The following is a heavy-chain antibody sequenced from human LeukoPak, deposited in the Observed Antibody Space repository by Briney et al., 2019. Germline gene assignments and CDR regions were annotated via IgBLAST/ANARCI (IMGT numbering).Heavy chain of an antibody. V-gene: IGHV3-30*02. J-gene: IGHJ4*02. CDR2: IRNDESNK. Sequence: PGGSLRLSCAASGFTFSSYGMHWVRQAPGKGLEWLAFIRNDESNKYYADSVKGRFTISRDYSENTLYLQMNSLRAEDTAVYYCAKDRDMTTVTGPDYWGQGTLVTVSS. CDR1: GFTFSSYG. CDR3: AKDRDMTTVTGPDY. D-gene: IGHD4-17*01.